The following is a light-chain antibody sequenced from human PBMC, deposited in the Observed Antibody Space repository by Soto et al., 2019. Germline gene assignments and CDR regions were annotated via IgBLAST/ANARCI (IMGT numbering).Light chain of an antibody. CDR1: QSVGSSY. CDR3: QQYANSPRT. Sequence: DIVLTQSPGTLSLSPGERAALSCRASQSVGSSYLAWYQQKAGQTPRLLIYEASTRATGIPDRFSGSGSGTDFTLTISRLEPEDFAMYYCQQYANSPRTFGQGTQLEI. CDR2: EAS. V-gene: IGKV3-20*01. J-gene: IGKJ2*01.